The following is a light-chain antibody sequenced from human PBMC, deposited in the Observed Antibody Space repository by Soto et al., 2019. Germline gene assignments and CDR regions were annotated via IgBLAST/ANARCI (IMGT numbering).Light chain of an antibody. Sequence: DIQMTQSPASLSASVGDRGTISCRASQGIRNDLGWYQQKPGKAPKLLIYAASTLQSGVPSRFSGSESGTEFTLTISSLQPEDFATYYCQQLNTYPLTFGGGTKVDIK. V-gene: IGKV1-17*01. CDR2: AAS. J-gene: IGKJ4*01. CDR1: QGIRND. CDR3: QQLNTYPLT.